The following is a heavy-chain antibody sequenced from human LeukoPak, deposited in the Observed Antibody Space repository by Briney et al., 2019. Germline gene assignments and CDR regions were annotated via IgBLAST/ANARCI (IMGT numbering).Heavy chain of an antibody. D-gene: IGHD5-12*01. J-gene: IGHJ4*02. V-gene: IGHV5-51*01. CDR2: INPADSDI. CDR3: SRQGYSGTSWHTIDS. CDR1: GYSFTNHW. Sequence: GESLKISCEGSGYSFTNHWIGWVRQMPGKGLELMGIINPADSDIRYSPSFQGRVTISVDRSISTAYLQWSSLKASDTAMYYCSRQGYSGTSWHTIDSWGQGTLVTVSS.